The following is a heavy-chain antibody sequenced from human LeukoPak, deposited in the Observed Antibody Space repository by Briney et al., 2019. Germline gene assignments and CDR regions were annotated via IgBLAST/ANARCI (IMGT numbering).Heavy chain of an antibody. CDR2: IYYNGHT. J-gene: IGHJ6*03. D-gene: IGHD2-21*01. V-gene: IGHV4-59*01. CDR1: AGSISSSY. CDR3: ATILPVNYYMDV. Sequence: TSETLSLTCTVSAGSISSSYWSWIRRPPGKGLESIGYIYYNGHTNYNPSLKSRVTISVDTSKNQFTLKLSSVTAADTAVYYCATILPVNYYMDVWGKGTTVTVSS.